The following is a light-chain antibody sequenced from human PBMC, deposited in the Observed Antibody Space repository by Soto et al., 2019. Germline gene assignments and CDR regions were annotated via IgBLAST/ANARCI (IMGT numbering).Light chain of an antibody. CDR2: EVS. J-gene: IGLJ2*01. CDR1: SSDVGSYNR. V-gene: IGLV2-18*01. CDR3: LLYYGAAVV. Sequence: QSALTQPPSVSGSPGQSVTISCTGTSSDVGSYNRVSWYQQPPGTAPKLMIYEVSNRPSGVPDRFSGSKSGNTASLTISGLQAEDEADYYCLLYYGAAVVFGGGTKLTVL.